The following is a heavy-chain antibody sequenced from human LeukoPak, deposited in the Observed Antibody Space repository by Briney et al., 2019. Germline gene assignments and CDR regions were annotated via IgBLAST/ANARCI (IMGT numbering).Heavy chain of an antibody. CDR1: GFHFGDYA. D-gene: IGHD2-15*01. J-gene: IGHJ6*03. Sequence: PGRSLELSCPASGFHFGDYAMSWFRQAPGKGLGWAGFFRSKAYGETTEYAASVKVTFTISRDHSKSIAYLQMNSLKTEDTAVYYCTRDHLGYCSGGSCYPVYYYYMDVWGKGTTVTVSS. CDR3: TRDHLGYCSGGSCYPVYYYYMDV. V-gene: IGHV3-49*03. CDR2: FRSKAYGETT.